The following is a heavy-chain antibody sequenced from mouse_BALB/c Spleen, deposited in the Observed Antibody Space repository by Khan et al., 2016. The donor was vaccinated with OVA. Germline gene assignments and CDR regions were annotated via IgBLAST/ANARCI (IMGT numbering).Heavy chain of an antibody. J-gene: IGHJ2*01. V-gene: IGHV1-87*01. Sequence: QVQLQQSGAELARPGASVKLSCKASGYTFTSNWVQWVKQRPGQGLECIGTIYPGDGDTRYTQKFKDKATLTADKSSSTAYMQLSSLASEDSAVYDCARLGLYSDSYYFDYWGQGTTLTVSS. D-gene: IGHD2-4*01. CDR1: GYTFTSNW. CDR2: IYPGDGDT. CDR3: ARLGLYSDSYYFDY.